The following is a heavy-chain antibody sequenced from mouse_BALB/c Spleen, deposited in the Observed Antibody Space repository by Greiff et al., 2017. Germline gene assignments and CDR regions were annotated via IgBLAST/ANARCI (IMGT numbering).Heavy chain of an antibody. CDR3: ARRLRRAWFAY. V-gene: IGHV14-3*02. CDR1: GFNIKDTY. CDR2: IDPANGNT. Sequence: EVQLQESGAELVKPGASVKLSCTASGFNIKDTYMHWVKQRPEQGLEWIGRIDPANGNTKYDPKFQGKATITADTSSNTAYLQLSSLTSEDTAVYYCARRLRRAWFAYWGQGTLVTVSA. D-gene: IGHD2-4*01. J-gene: IGHJ3*01.